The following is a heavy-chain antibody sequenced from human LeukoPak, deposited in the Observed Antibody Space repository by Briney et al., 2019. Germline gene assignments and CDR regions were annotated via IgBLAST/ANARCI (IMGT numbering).Heavy chain of an antibody. D-gene: IGHD6-19*01. Sequence: SETLSLTCNVSGGSIRSSRYYWGWIRQPPGKGLEWIGSIYSSGSTYYNPSLKGRVAISIDTSKNQFSLRLTSVTAADTAMFYCATVSVAGPDGDFWGQGTLVTVSS. CDR3: ATVSVAGPDGDF. CDR2: IYSSGST. J-gene: IGHJ4*02. V-gene: IGHV4-39*07. CDR1: GGSIRSSRYY.